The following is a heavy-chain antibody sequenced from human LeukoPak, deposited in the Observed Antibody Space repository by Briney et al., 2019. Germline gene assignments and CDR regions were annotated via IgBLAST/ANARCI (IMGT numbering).Heavy chain of an antibody. D-gene: IGHD3-22*01. Sequence: PGGSLRLSCAASGFTFSSYAMSWVSQAPGMGLEWVSAITGGGGSTYYADSVKGRFTISRDNSKNTLYLQMNSLRAEDPAVYYCATYHYDTSGYNRYFDYWGQGALVTVSS. CDR2: ITGGGGST. CDR1: GFTFSSYA. CDR3: ATYHYDTSGYNRYFDY. J-gene: IGHJ4*02. V-gene: IGHV3-23*01.